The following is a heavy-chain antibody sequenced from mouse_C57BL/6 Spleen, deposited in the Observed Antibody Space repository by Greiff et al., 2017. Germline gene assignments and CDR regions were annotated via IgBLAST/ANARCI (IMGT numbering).Heavy chain of an antibody. CDR1: GYTFTDYE. J-gene: IGHJ1*03. V-gene: IGHV1-15*01. CDR3: TRWDYYGSSYYWYFDV. D-gene: IGHD1-1*01. CDR2: IDPETGGT. Sequence: QVQLKESGAELVRPGASVTLSCKASGYTFTDYEMHWVKQTPVHGLEWIGAIDPETGGTAYNQKFKGKAILTADKSSSTAYMELRSLTSEDSAVYYCTRWDYYGSSYYWYFDVWGTGTTVTVSS.